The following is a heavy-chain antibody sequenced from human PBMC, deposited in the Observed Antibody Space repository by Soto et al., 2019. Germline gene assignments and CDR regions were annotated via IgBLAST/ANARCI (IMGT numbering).Heavy chain of an antibody. CDR1: GFTFSSYA. CDR3: AKDSGTTGPYYYYYYGMDV. J-gene: IGHJ6*02. CDR2: ISGSGGST. D-gene: IGHD1-1*01. Sequence: GGSLRLSCAASGFTFSSYAMSWVRQAPGKGLEWVSAISGSGGSTYYADSVKGRFTISRDNSKNTLYLQMNSLRAEDTAVYYCAKDSGTTGPYYYYYYGMDVWGQGTTVTVSS. V-gene: IGHV3-23*01.